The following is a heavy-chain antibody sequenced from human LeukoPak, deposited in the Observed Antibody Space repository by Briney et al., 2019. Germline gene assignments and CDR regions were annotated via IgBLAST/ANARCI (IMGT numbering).Heavy chain of an antibody. D-gene: IGHD2-2*01. V-gene: IGHV4-59*08. J-gene: IGHJ4*02. CDR3: ARQASCSSTNCYPFDY. Sequence: SETLSLTCAVYGGSFSGYYWSWIRQPPGKGLEWIGWISYSGSTNYNPSLKTRVTISVDTSKNQFSLKLSSVTAADTAVYYCARQASCSSTNCYPFDYWGQGTLVTVSS. CDR1: GGSFSGYY. CDR2: ISYSGST.